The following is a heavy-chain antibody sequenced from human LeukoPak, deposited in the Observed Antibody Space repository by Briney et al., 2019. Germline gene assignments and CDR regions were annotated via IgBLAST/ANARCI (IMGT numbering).Heavy chain of an antibody. Sequence: GGSLRISCAASGFTFSTYAMSWVRQAPGKGLEWVSAISGSGANTYYADSVKGRFTISRDNSKTTLYLQMNSLRAEDTAVYYCAREEWEFDYWGQGTLVTVSS. CDR3: AREEWEFDY. CDR1: GFTFSTYA. CDR2: ISGSGANT. V-gene: IGHV3-23*01. J-gene: IGHJ4*02. D-gene: IGHD1-26*01.